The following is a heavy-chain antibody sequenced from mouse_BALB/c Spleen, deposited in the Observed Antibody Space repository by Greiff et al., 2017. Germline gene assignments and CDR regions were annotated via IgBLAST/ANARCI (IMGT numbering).Heavy chain of an antibody. CDR2: IWSGGST. J-gene: IGHJ4*01. Sequence: VQLQQSGPGLVQPSQSLSITCTVSGFSLTSYGVHWVRQSPGKGLEWLGVIWSGGSTDYNAAFISRLSISKDNSKSQVFFKMNSLQANDTAIYYCARRSDYGSSYYDMDYWGQGTSVTVSS. CDR3: ARRSDYGSSYYDMDY. V-gene: IGHV2-2*02. CDR1: GFSLTSYG. D-gene: IGHD1-1*01.